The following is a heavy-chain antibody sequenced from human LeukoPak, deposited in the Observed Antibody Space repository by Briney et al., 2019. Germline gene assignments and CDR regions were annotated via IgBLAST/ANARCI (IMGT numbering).Heavy chain of an antibody. CDR2: IYYSGST. Sequence: SETLSLTCTVSGGSISSYYWSWIRQPPGKGLEWIGYIYYSGSTNYNPSLKSRVTISVDTSKNQLSLKLSSVTAADTAVYYCARLKDYYDSSGYYYVSNFDYWGQGTLVTVSS. J-gene: IGHJ4*02. CDR3: ARLKDYYDSSGYYYVSNFDY. V-gene: IGHV4-59*08. D-gene: IGHD3-22*01. CDR1: GGSISSYY.